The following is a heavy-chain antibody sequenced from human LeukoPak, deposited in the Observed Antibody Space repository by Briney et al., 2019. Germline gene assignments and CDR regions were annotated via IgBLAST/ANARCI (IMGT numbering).Heavy chain of an antibody. V-gene: IGHV3-23*01. CDR3: AMGWNGDYVIDY. J-gene: IGHJ4*02. CDR1: GFTFSSYA. D-gene: IGHD4-17*01. Sequence: PGGSLRLSCAASGFTFSSYAMTWVRQAPGKGLEWVSSISGSGDSIDYVDSVKGRFTISRDNSKKTLYLQMNNLRAEDTAVYYCAMGWNGDYVIDYWGQGTLVTVSS. CDR2: ISGSGDSI.